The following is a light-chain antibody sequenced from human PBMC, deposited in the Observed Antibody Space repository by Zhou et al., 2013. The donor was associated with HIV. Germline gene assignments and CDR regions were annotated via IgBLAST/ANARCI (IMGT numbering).Light chain of an antibody. CDR1: QGIRND. Sequence: AIQMTQSPSSLSASVGDRVIITCRASQGIRNDLSWYQQKPGKAPKLLIYAASSLESGVPSRFSGSGSGTDFTLTISSLQPEDFATYFCLQHNSDPQTFGQGTKVEIK. J-gene: IGKJ1*01. CDR2: AAS. CDR3: LQHNSDPQT. V-gene: IGKV1-6*01.